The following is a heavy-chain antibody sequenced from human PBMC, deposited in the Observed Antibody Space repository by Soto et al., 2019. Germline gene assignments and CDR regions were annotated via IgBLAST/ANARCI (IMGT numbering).Heavy chain of an antibody. V-gene: IGHV4-59*08. J-gene: IGHJ6*03. CDR2: IYYGGST. CDR3: ASSSYYYYMDV. CDR1: GGSITGYY. Sequence: SXTLSLTCTVSGGSITGYYWSWIRQPPGKGLEWIGYIYYGGSTNYNPSLKSRVTISVDTSKNQFSLKLSSVTAADTAVYYCASSSYYYYMDVWGKGTTVTV.